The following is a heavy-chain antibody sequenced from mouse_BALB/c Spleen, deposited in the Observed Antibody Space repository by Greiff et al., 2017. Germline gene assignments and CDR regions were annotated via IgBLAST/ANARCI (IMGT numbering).Heavy chain of an antibody. CDR3: ARGDSYMDY. CDR2: ISSGSSTI. V-gene: IGHV5-17*02. CDR1: GFTFSSFG. Sequence: EVMLVESGGGLVQPGGSRILSCAASGFTFSSFGMHWVRQAPEKGLEWVAYISSGSSTIYYADTVKGRFTISRDNPKNTLFLQMTSLRSEDTAMYYCARGDSYMDYRGQGTSVTVTS. J-gene: IGHJ4*01. D-gene: IGHD2-13*01.